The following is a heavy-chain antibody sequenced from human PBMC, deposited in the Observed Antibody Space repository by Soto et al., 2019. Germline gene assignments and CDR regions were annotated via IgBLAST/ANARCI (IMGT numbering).Heavy chain of an antibody. J-gene: IGHJ3*02. CDR3: ARGGPPYDYIWGSYRAFES. Sequence: ASVKVSCKASGYTFTSYGISWVRQAPGQGLEWMGWISAYNGNTNYAQKLQGRVTMTTDTSTSTAYMELRSLRSDDTAVYYCARGGPPYDYIWGSYRAFESWGQGTMVTVSS. V-gene: IGHV1-18*01. CDR2: ISAYNGNT. CDR1: GYTFTSYG. D-gene: IGHD3-16*02.